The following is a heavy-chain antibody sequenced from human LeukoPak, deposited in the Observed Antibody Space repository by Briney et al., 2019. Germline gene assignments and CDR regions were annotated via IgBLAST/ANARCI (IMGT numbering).Heavy chain of an antibody. Sequence: PGGSLRLSCAASGFTFSSYAMSWVRQAHGKGLEWVSAISGSGGSTYYADSVKGRFTISRDNSKNTLYLQMNSLRAEDTAVYYCAKDPRGYCSGGSCYFDYWGQGTLVTVSS. CDR3: AKDPRGYCSGGSCYFDY. J-gene: IGHJ4*02. V-gene: IGHV3-23*01. D-gene: IGHD2-15*01. CDR1: GFTFSSYA. CDR2: ISGSGGST.